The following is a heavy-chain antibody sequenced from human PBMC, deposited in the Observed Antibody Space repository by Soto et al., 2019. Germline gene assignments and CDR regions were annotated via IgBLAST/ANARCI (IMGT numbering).Heavy chain of an antibody. CDR2: IKSKTDGGTT. V-gene: IGHV3-15*01. D-gene: IGHD6-13*01. Sequence: GGSLRLSCAASGFTFSNAWMSWVRQAPGKGLEWVGRIKSKTDGGTTDYAAPVKGRFTISRDDSKNTLYLQMNSLKTEDTAMYYCTTGPALAAPDYWGQGTLVTVSS. CDR1: GFTFSNAW. J-gene: IGHJ4*02. CDR3: TTGPALAAPDY.